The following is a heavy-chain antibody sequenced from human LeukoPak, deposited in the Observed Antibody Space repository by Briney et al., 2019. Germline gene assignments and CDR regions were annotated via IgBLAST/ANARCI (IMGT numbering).Heavy chain of an antibody. D-gene: IGHD3-3*01. Sequence: SEALSLTCAVYGGSFIGYYGSWIRQPPGKGLEWIGEINHSGGANFNRSLKSRVTISADTSKRQFSLKLGSVTAAYTAVYYCARVPLRFLESFDYWGQGTLVTVSS. J-gene: IGHJ4*02. CDR3: ARVPLRFLESFDY. V-gene: IGHV4-34*01. CDR2: INHSGGA. CDR1: GGSFIGYY.